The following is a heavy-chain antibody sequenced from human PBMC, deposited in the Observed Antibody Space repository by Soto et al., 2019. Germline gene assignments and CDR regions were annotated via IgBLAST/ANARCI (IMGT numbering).Heavy chain of an antibody. CDR2: MSIVDAKT. CDR3: ARWDDYADL. CDR1: GFTFSYYS. J-gene: IGHJ4*02. V-gene: IGHV3-23*01. Sequence: EGSQILSCTASGFTFSYYSMALVRQTPEKGLEWVSGMSIVDAKTFYIDSVRGRFTVSRDSVKNTVDLQMNSLRAEDTALYYCARWDDYADLWGQGTLVTVS. D-gene: IGHD1-26*01.